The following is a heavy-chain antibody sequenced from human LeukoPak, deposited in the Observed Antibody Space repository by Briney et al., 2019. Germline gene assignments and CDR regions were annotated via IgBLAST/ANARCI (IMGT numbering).Heavy chain of an antibody. CDR1: GYTFTSYD. Sequence: RVASVKVSCKASGYTFTSYDINWVRQATGQGLEWMGWMNPNSGNTGYAQKFQGRVTMTRNTSISTAYMELSSLRSDDTAVYYCARDSSHYGSGSYYNTYYFDYWGQGTLVTVSS. J-gene: IGHJ4*02. V-gene: IGHV1-8*01. CDR2: MNPNSGNT. D-gene: IGHD3-10*01. CDR3: ARDSSHYGSGSYYNTYYFDY.